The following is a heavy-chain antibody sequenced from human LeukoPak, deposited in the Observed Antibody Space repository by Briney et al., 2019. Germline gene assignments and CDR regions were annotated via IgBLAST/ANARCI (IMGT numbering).Heavy chain of an antibody. V-gene: IGHV3-7*01. D-gene: IGHD3-22*01. Sequence: GGSLRLSCAASGFTVSSNYMSWVRQAPGKGLEWVANIKQDGSEKYYVDSVKGRFTISRDNAKNSLDLQMNSLRAEDTAVYYCARDLVHDSSGYYYWGQGTLVTVSS. CDR2: IKQDGSEK. CDR1: GFTVSSNY. CDR3: ARDLVHDSSGYYY. J-gene: IGHJ4*02.